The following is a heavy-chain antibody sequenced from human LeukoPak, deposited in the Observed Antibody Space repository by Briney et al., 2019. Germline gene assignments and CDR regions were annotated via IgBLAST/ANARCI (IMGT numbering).Heavy chain of an antibody. CDR3: TKVGVDSY. CDR1: GYTFTGYN. V-gene: IGHV1-2*02. Sequence: ASVKVSCKASGYTFTGYNMHWVRQAPGQGLEWMGWINPNSGGTNYAQKFQGRVTMTRDTSINTAYMELGRLTSDDTALYYCTKVGVDSYWGQGTLVTVSS. CDR2: INPNSGGT. J-gene: IGHJ4*02. D-gene: IGHD3-22*01.